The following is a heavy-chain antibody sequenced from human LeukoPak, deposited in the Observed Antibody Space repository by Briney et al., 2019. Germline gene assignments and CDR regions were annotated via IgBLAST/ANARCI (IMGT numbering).Heavy chain of an antibody. CDR1: GFTFSSYA. D-gene: IGHD3-22*01. Sequence: GGSLRLSCAASGFTFSSYAMSWVRQAPGKGLEWVSAIGGSGGSTYYTDSVKGRFTISRDNSKNTLHLQMNSLRAEDTAVYYCAKNGARKIVVVTFDYWGQGTLVTVSS. CDR2: IGGSGGST. V-gene: IGHV3-23*01. J-gene: IGHJ4*02. CDR3: AKNGARKIVVVTFDY.